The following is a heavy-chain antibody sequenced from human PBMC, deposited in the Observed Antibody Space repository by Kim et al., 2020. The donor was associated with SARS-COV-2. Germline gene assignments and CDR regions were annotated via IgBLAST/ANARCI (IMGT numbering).Heavy chain of an antibody. J-gene: IGHJ5*02. D-gene: IGHD6-6*01. Sequence: QKFQGRVTMTRDTSTSTVYMELSSLRSEDTAVYYCARAIAARPGWGWFDPWGQGTLVTVSS. V-gene: IGHV1-46*01. CDR3: ARAIAARPGWGWFDP.